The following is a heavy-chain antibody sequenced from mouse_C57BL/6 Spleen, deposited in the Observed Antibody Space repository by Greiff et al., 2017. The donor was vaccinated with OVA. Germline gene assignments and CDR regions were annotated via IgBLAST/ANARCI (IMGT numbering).Heavy chain of an antibody. V-gene: IGHV14-3*01. CDR1: GFNIKNTY. CDR3: AIGAGTNYFDY. Sequence: VQLKESVAELVRPGASVKLSCTASGFNIKNTYMHWVKQRPEQGLEWIGRIDPANGNTKYAPKSQGKATITAYTSSNTAYLQLSSLTSEDTAIYYCAIGAGTNYFDYWGQGTTLTVSS. J-gene: IGHJ2*01. D-gene: IGHD4-1*01. CDR2: IDPANGNT.